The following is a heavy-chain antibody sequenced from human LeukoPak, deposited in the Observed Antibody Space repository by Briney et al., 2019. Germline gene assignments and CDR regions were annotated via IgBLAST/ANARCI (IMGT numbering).Heavy chain of an antibody. CDR3: AGSAGYSSGWYSFGYYGMDV. V-gene: IGHV4-59*01. Sequence: SETLSLTCTVSGGSISSYYWSWIRQPPGKGLEWIGYIYYSGTTNYNPSLKSRVTISVDTSKNQFSLKLSSVTAADTAVYYCAGSAGYSSGWYSFGYYGMDVWGQGTTVTVSS. D-gene: IGHD6-19*01. J-gene: IGHJ6*02. CDR2: IYYSGTT. CDR1: GGSISSYY.